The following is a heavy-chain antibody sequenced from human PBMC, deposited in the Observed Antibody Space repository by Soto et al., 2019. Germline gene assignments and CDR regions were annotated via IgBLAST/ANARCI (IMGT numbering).Heavy chain of an antibody. D-gene: IGHD3-22*01. Sequence: SETLSLTCTASGGSISSYYWSWIRQPPGKGLEWIGYIYYSGSTNYNSSLKSRVTISVDTSKNQLSLKLSSVTAADTAVYYCARATYYYDSSGHYGYYFDYWGQGTLVTVSS. CDR2: IYYSGST. CDR3: ARATYYYDSSGHYGYYFDY. V-gene: IGHV4-59*01. J-gene: IGHJ4*02. CDR1: GGSISSYY.